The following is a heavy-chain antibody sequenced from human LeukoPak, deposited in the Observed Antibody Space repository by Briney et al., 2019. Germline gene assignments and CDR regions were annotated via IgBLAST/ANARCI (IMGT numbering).Heavy chain of an antibody. CDR1: GGSISSGSYY. Sequence: PSETLSLTCTVSGGSISSGSYYWNWIRQPAGKGLEWIGRIYTSGSTNYNPSLKSRVTISVDTSKNQFSLKLSSVTAADTAVYYCASGYYYDSGYFQHWGQGTLVTVSS. V-gene: IGHV4-61*02. D-gene: IGHD3-22*01. CDR2: IYTSGST. J-gene: IGHJ1*01. CDR3: ASGYYYDSGYFQH.